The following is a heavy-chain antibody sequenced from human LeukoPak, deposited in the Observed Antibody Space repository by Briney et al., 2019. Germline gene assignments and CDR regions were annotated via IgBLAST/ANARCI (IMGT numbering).Heavy chain of an antibody. Sequence: PSETLSLTCTVSGGSISSSSYYWGWIRQPPGKGLEWIGSIYYSGSTYYNPSLKSRVTISVDTSKNQFSLKLSSVTAADTAVYYCARRRSSSWDVDYWGQGTLVTVSS. J-gene: IGHJ4*02. CDR3: ARRRSSSWDVDY. CDR2: IYYSGST. D-gene: IGHD6-13*01. CDR1: GGSISSSSYY. V-gene: IGHV4-39*01.